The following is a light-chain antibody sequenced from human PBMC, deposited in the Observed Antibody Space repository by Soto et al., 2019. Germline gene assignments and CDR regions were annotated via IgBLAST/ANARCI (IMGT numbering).Light chain of an antibody. CDR2: NTS. J-gene: IGLJ3*02. Sequence: QAVVTQEPSLTVSPGGTVTLTCASSTGAVTSGHYPNWFQQKPGQAPRALIDNTSNKHSWTPARFSGSLLGGKAALTLSGVQPEDEAEYYCLLYYGGPWVFGGGTQLTVL. CDR1: TGAVTSGHY. V-gene: IGLV7-43*01. CDR3: LLYYGGPWV.